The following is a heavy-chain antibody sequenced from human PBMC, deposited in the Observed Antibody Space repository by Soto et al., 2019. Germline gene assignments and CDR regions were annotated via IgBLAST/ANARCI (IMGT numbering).Heavy chain of an antibody. CDR3: ARGAVTGDFDY. J-gene: IGHJ4*02. V-gene: IGHV3-21*01. CDR1: GFTFTSYS. CDR2: ISSSSSYM. Sequence: EVQLVESGGGLVKPGGSLRLSCAASGFTFTSYSMNWVRQAPGKGLERVSSISSSSSYMYYADSVKGRFTISRDNAKNSLSLQMNSLRAEDTAVYYWARGAVTGDFDYWGQGTLVTVSS. D-gene: IGHD4-17*01.